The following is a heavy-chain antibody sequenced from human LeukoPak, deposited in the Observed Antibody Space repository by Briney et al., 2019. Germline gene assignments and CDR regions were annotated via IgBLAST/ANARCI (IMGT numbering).Heavy chain of an antibody. CDR1: GFTFSSYW. CDR2: INSDGSDT. J-gene: IGHJ4*02. CDR3: AKNSPGLDYFDY. D-gene: IGHD2/OR15-2a*01. V-gene: IGHV3-74*01. Sequence: GGSLRLSCAASGFTFSSYWMHWVRQAPGKGLVWVSRINSDGSDTTYADSVKGRFTISRDNAKNTLYLQMNSLRAEDTAVYYCAKNSPGLDYFDYWGQGTLVTVSS.